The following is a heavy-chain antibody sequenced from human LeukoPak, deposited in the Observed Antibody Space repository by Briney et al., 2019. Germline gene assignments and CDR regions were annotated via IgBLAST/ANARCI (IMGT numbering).Heavy chain of an antibody. CDR1: GVPITSYF. J-gene: IGHJ6*03. CDR3: AREGYGSGSSHFMDV. CDR2: IYYIGTT. V-gene: IGHV4-59*01. Sequence: SSETLSLTCTVSGVPITSYFWTWIRQAPGKGLEWIGYIYYIGTTNYNPSLKSRATMSVDMSKTQFSLKLTSVTAADTAVYYCAREGYGSGSSHFMDVWGTGTTDTVSS. D-gene: IGHD3-10*01.